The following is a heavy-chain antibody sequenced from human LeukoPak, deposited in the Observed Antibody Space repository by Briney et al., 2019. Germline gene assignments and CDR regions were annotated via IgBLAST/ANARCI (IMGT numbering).Heavy chain of an antibody. D-gene: IGHD3-10*01. Sequence: PGGSLRLSCPASGFTFSNYNMKWVRQAPGQGLEWISYISSSSSTSYYADSVKGRFTISRDNAKNSLYLQMNSLRDEDTAVYYCARDGGSGDYWGQGTLVTVSS. CDR3: ARDGGSGDY. V-gene: IGHV3-48*02. J-gene: IGHJ4*02. CDR1: GFTFSNYN. CDR2: ISSSSSTS.